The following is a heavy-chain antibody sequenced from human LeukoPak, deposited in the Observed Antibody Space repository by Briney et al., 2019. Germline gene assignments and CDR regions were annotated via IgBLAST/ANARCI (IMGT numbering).Heavy chain of an antibody. D-gene: IGHD3-22*01. CDR2: IIPIFGTA. CDR3: ARAVGYYGYYYYYMDV. Sequence: GASVTVSCKASGGTFSSYAISWVRQAPGQGLEWMGGIIPIFGTANYAQKFQGRVTITADKSTSTAYMELSSLRSEDTAVYYCARAVGYYGYYYYYMDVWGKGTTVTVSS. CDR1: GGTFSSYA. V-gene: IGHV1-69*06. J-gene: IGHJ6*03.